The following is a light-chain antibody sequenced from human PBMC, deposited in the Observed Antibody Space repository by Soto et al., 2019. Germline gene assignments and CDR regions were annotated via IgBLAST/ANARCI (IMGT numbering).Light chain of an antibody. Sequence: NFMLTQPHSVSESPGKTVTISCTRSSGSIASNYVQWYQQRPGSAPTTVIYEDNQRPSGVPDRFSGSIDSSSNSASLTIXXXXXXDEADYYCQSYDSSIVVFGGGTKLTVL. CDR1: SGSIASNY. CDR3: QSYDSSIVV. V-gene: IGLV6-57*04. CDR2: EDN. J-gene: IGLJ2*01.